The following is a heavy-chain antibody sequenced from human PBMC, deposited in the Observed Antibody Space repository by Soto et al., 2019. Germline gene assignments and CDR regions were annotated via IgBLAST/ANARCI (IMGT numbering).Heavy chain of an antibody. V-gene: IGHV1-46*01. CDR3: AREKDAEYFATSGNPLDI. CDR1: GYTLTTYC. J-gene: IGHJ3*02. Sequence: ASVKVSCKAAGYTLTTYCMNWVRQAPGQGLEWMGMINPSDGSTHYAQRFQGRVTMTRDTSTSTVYMELSSLRSEDTAVYYCAREKDAEYFATSGNPLDIWGQGTMVTVSS. CDR2: INPSDGST.